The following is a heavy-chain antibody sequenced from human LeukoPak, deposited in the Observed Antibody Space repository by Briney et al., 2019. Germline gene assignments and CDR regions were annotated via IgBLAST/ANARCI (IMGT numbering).Heavy chain of an antibody. CDR1: GFTFSGSA. Sequence: GGSLRLSCAASGFTFSGSALHWVRQAHGKGMERVGRIRSKDNGYTTAYAASVKGRFTISRDDSKNTAYLQMDSLKTEDTAVYYCTGNYYGSGSYADFDYWGQGTLVTVSS. CDR3: TGNYYGSGSYADFDY. V-gene: IGHV3-73*01. CDR2: IRSKDNGYTT. D-gene: IGHD3-10*01. J-gene: IGHJ4*02.